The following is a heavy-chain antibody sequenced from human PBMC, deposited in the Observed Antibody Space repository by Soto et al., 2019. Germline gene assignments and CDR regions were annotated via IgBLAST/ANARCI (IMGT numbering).Heavy chain of an antibody. CDR3: AHGSGWLHDY. CDR1: GFSLSATAVG. CDR2: VYWDDDN. V-gene: IGHV2-5*02. J-gene: IGHJ4*02. Sequence: QITLKESGPALVKPTQTLTLTCTFSGFSLSATAVGVGWVRQPPGKALEWLALVYWDDDNQYSPSLKDRLTIATDTSKNQVVLTMTNMDPVDAATYYCAHGSGWLHDYWGQGVLVTVSS. D-gene: IGHD6-19*01.